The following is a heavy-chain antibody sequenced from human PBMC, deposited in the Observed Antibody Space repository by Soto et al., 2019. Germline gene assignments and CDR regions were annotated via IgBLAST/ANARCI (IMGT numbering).Heavy chain of an antibody. J-gene: IGHJ5*02. D-gene: IGHD3-16*01. V-gene: IGHV3-21*01. CDR2: ISTTSAYI. CDR1: GFTFSSYS. CDR3: VWPGGFDP. Sequence: GGSLRLSCAASGFTFSSYSMNWVRQAPGKGLEWVSSISTTSAYIYYADSVKGRFTISRDNAKNSLYLHMNSPRVEDTAVYYCVWPGGFDPWGQGTLVTVSS.